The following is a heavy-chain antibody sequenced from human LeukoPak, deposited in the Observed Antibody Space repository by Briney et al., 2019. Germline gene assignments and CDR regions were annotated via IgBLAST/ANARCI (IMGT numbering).Heavy chain of an antibody. J-gene: IGHJ4*02. CDR2: TYSDGKT. V-gene: IGHV3-66*01. CDR1: GLIVSSNY. D-gene: IGHD6-19*01. CDR3: ACSGPYSNGGVMTDY. Sequence: GGSLRLSCAASGLIVSSNYMSWVRQAPGKGLEWVSITYSDGKTNYADSVNGRFTISRDNSKNTLSLQMNSLRAEDTAVYYCACSGPYSNGGVMTDYWGQGTLVTVSS.